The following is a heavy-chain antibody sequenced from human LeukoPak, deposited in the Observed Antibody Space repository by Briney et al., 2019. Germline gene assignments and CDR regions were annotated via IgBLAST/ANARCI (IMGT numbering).Heavy chain of an antibody. CDR2: IYTSGST. J-gene: IGHJ3*02. D-gene: IGHD1-26*01. V-gene: IGHV4-4*07. CDR1: GGSISSYY. CDR3: ARDRLARGNYWNAFDI. Sequence: SETLSLACTVSGGSISSYYWSWIRQPAGKGLEWIGRIYTSGSTNYNPSLKSRVTMSVDTSKNQFSLKLSSVTAADTAVYYCARDRLARGNYWNAFDIWGQGTMVTVSS.